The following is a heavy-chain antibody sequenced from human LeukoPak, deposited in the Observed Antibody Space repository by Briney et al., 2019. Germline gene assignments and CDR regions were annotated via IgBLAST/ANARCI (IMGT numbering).Heavy chain of an antibody. D-gene: IGHD6-13*01. Sequence: PSETLSLTCTVSGGSISSSSYYWGWIRQPPGKGLEWIGSIYYSGSTYYNPSLKSRVTISVDTSKNQFSLKLSSATAADTAVYYCARDPPKYSSSWYNGNWFDPWGQGTLVTVSS. V-gene: IGHV4-39*07. CDR2: IYYSGST. CDR1: GGSISSSSYY. J-gene: IGHJ5*02. CDR3: ARDPPKYSSSWYNGNWFDP.